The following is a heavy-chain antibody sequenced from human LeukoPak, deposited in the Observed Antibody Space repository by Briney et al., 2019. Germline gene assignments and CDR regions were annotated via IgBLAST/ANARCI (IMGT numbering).Heavy chain of an antibody. V-gene: IGHV4-61*02. J-gene: IGHJ4*02. CDR1: GGSISSGSYY. CDR2: IYTSGST. CDR3: ARLNPLYCSSTSCYYFDY. Sequence: ASETLSLTCTVSGGSISSGSYYWSWIRQPAGKGLEWIGRIYTSGSTNYNPSLKSRVTISVDTSKNQFSLKLSSVTAADTAVYYCARLNPLYCSSTSCYYFDYWGQGTLVTVSS. D-gene: IGHD2-2*01.